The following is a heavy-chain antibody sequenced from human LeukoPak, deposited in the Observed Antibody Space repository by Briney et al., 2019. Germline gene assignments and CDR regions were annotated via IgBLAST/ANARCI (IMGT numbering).Heavy chain of an antibody. CDR1: GGSLSSYY. J-gene: IGHJ3*02. CDR3: ASDRRDGYNWHAFDI. Sequence: SETLSLTCTVSGGSLSSYYWSWIRQPPGKGLEGVGYIYYSGSTNYHPSLNSRVTISVDTSKNQFSLKLSSVTDADTAVYYSASDRRDGYNWHAFDIWGRGTMVTVSS. D-gene: IGHD5-24*01. V-gene: IGHV4-59*01. CDR2: IYYSGST.